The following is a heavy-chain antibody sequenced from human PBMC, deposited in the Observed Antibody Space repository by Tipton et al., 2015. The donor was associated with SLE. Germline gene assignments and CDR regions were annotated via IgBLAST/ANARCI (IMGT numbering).Heavy chain of an antibody. J-gene: IGHJ4*02. V-gene: IGHV3-30*18. D-gene: IGHD6-13*01. CDR2: ISYDGSNK. CDR3: AKDLIAAADEY. CDR1: GFTFSSYG. Sequence: SLRLSCAASGFTFSSYGMHWVRQAPGKGLEWVAVISYDGSNKYYADSVKGRFTISRDNSKNTLYLQMNSLRAEDTAVYYCAKDLIAAADEYWGQGTLVTVSS.